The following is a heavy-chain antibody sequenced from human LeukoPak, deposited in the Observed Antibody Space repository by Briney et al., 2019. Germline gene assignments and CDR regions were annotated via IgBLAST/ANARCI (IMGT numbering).Heavy chain of an antibody. CDR1: GYTFTGYY. J-gene: IGHJ3*02. CDR2: INPNSGGT. V-gene: IGHV1-2*04. D-gene: IGHD2-2*01. CDR3: ARGGEAYCSSTSCFNGGDAFDI. Sequence: GASVKVSCKASGYTFTGYYMHWVRQAPGQGLEWMGWINPNSGGTNYAQKFQGWVTMTRDTSISTAYMELSRLRFDDTAVYYCARGGEAYCSSTSCFNGGDAFDIWGQGTMVTVSS.